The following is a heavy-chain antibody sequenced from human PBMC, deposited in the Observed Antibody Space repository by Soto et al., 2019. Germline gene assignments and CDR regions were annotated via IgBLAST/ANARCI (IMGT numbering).Heavy chain of an antibody. CDR1: GGTFSSYA. J-gene: IGHJ6*02. Sequence: QVQLVQSGAEVKKPGSSVKVSCKAAGGTFSSYAISWVRQAPGHGLEWMGGIIPIFGTANYAQKFKGRVTITADKCTSTAYIELSSLRTEDTAVYYCASEMSGYCSRNSCYPAHYYSYGMDGWGQGTTVTVCS. CDR3: ASEMSGYCSRNSCYPAHYYSYGMDG. CDR2: IIPIFGTA. D-gene: IGHD2-2*01. V-gene: IGHV1-69*06.